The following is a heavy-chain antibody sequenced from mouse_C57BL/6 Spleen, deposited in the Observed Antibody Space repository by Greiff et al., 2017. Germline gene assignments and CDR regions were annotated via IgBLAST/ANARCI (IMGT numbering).Heavy chain of an antibody. Sequence: EVQLVESGPGLVKPSQSLSLTCSVTGYSITSGYYWNWIRQFPGNKLEWMGYISYDGSNNYNPSLKNRISITRDTSKNQFFLKLNSVTTEDTATYYCARALIYYGSLDYWGQGTSVTVSS. CDR3: ARALIYYGSLDY. J-gene: IGHJ4*01. D-gene: IGHD2-2*01. V-gene: IGHV3-6*01. CDR2: ISYDGSN. CDR1: GYSITSGYY.